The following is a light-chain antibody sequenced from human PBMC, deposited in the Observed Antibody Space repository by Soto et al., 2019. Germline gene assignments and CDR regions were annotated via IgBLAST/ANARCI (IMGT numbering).Light chain of an antibody. J-gene: IGLJ2*01. Sequence: QSVLTQPPSASGSPGQSVAISCSGTSSDVGGYNYVSWYQQHPGKAPKLMIYDVNKRPSGFPDRFSGSKSGNTASLTVSGLEAEDEADYSCISYAGSNKPAFGGGTKLTVL. CDR1: SSDVGGYNY. CDR3: ISYAGSNKPA. CDR2: DVN. V-gene: IGLV2-8*01.